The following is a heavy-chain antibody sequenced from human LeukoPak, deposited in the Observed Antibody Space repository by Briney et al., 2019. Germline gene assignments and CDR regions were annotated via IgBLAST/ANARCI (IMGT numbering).Heavy chain of an antibody. J-gene: IGHJ2*01. D-gene: IGHD2-15*01. CDR3: AREALGYCAAGTCPSWYFDL. Sequence: ASVKVSCKASGYTFTIYGISWVRQAPGQGLEWMGRIIPIRDITNYAQKFQGRVTFTADKSTSTAYMDLSSLRSEDTAVYCCAREALGYCAAGTCPSWYFDLWGRGTLVTVSS. CDR2: IIPIRDIT. V-gene: IGHV1-69*04. CDR1: GYTFTIYG.